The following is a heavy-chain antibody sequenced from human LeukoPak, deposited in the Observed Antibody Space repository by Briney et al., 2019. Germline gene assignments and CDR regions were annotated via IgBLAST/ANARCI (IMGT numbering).Heavy chain of an antibody. D-gene: IGHD3-22*01. CDR1: GGSISSSIYY. CDR3: ATTDGYYYDSSGYYGEYGMDV. CDR2: VFYNGAT. V-gene: IGHV4-39*07. Sequence: PSETLSLTCIVSGGSISSSIYYWAWVRQPPGKGLEWIGTVFYNGATQYSPSLRSRVTISIDTSTNQFSLKLTSVTAADTALYYCATTDGYYYDSSGYYGEYGMDVWGQGTTVTVSS. J-gene: IGHJ6*02.